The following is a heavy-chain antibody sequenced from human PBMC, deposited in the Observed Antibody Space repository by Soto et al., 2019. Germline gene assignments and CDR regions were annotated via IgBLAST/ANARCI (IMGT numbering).Heavy chain of an antibody. V-gene: IGHV3-23*01. CDR2: ISGSGGST. D-gene: IGHD2-2*01. CDR1: GFTFSSYA. Sequence: GGSLRLSCAASGFTFSSYAMSWVRQAPGKGLEWVSAISGSGGSTYYADSVKGRFTISRDNSKNTLYLQMNSLRAEDTAVYYCAKGYCSSTSCYVDYWGQGTLVTVSS. J-gene: IGHJ4*02. CDR3: AKGYCSSTSCYVDY.